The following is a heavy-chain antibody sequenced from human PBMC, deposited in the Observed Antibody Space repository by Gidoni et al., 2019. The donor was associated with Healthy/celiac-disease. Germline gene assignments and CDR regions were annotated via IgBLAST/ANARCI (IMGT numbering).Heavy chain of an antibody. D-gene: IGHD3-10*01. J-gene: IGHJ4*02. CDR3: ASDMVF. Sequence: STYYNPSLKSRVTISVDTSKNQFSLKLSSVTAADTAVYYCASDMVFWGQGTLVTVSS. V-gene: IGHV4-39*01. CDR2: ST.